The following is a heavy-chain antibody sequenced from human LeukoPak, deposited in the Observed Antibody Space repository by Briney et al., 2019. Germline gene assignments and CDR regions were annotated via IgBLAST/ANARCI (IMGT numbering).Heavy chain of an antibody. J-gene: IGHJ5*02. CDR1: GGSFSGYY. V-gene: IGHV4-34*01. CDR3: VRGSLYTAMVNWFDP. Sequence: SETLSLTCAVYGGSFSGYYWSWIRQPPGKGLEWIGEINHSGSTNYNPSLKSRVTISVDTSKNQFSLKLSSVTAADTAVYYCVRGSLYTAMVNWFDPWGQGTLVTVSS. CDR2: INHSGST. D-gene: IGHD5-18*01.